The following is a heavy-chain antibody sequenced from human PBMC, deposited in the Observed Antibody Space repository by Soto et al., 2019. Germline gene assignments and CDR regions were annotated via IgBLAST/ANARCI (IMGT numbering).Heavy chain of an antibody. J-gene: IGHJ5*02. V-gene: IGHV1-3*01. CDR3: TRDRRSVIAAAGRGEWFDP. CDR2: INAGNGNT. D-gene: IGHD6-13*01. CDR1: GYTFTSYA. Sequence: ASVKVSCKASGYTFTSYAMHWVRQAPGQRLEWMGWINAGNGNTKYSQKFQGRVTITRDTSASTAYMELSSLRSEDTAVYYCTRDRRSVIAAAGRGEWFDPWGQGTLVTVSS.